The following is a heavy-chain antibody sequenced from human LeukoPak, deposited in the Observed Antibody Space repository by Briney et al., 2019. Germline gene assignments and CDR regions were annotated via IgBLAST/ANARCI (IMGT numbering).Heavy chain of an antibody. CDR2: IIPIFGIA. Sequence: GASVKVSCKASGGTFSSYAISWVRQAPGQGLEWMGRIIPIFGIANYAQKFQGRVTITADKSTSTAYMELSSLRSEDTAVYYCAKGYCSGSSCYPGMDVWGQGTTVTVSS. J-gene: IGHJ6*02. D-gene: IGHD2-15*01. CDR3: AKGYCSGSSCYPGMDV. V-gene: IGHV1-69*04. CDR1: GGTFSSYA.